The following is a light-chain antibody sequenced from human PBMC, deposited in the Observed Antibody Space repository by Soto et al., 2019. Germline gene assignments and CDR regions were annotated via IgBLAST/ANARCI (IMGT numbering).Light chain of an antibody. CDR1: SIDVGGYNY. CDR3: SSYTSSNFYV. J-gene: IGLJ1*01. CDR2: DVS. V-gene: IGLV2-14*01. Sequence: QAAVSQPPSLAGPPGQTNSTSCAESSIDVGGYNYVSWFQQHPGKAPKLMIYDVSNRPSGVSNRFSGSKSGNTASLTISGLQAEDEDDYYCSSYTSSNFYVFGTGNKVTV.